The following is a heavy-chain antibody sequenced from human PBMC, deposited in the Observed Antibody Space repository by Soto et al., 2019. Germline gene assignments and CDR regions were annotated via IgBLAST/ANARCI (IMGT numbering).Heavy chain of an antibody. D-gene: IGHD4-17*01. CDR1: GFTFSSYA. V-gene: IGHV3-30-3*01. CDR3: ARVGRLHYFDY. CDR2: ISYDGSNK. J-gene: IGHJ4*02. Sequence: QVQLVESGGGVVQPWRSLRLSCAASGFTFSSYATHWVRQAPGKGLEWVAVISYDGSNKYYADSVKGRFTISRDNSKNTLFLQINSLRAEDTAVYYCARVGRLHYFDYWGQGTLVTVSS.